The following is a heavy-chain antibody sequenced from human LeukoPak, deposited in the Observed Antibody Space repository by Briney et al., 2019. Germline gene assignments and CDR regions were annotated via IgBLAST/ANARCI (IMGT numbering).Heavy chain of an antibody. CDR1: GYTFTGYY. CDR3: ARVGENTAMVGLDY. J-gene: IGHJ4*02. CDR2: INPNSGGT. Sequence: ASVKVSCKASGYTFTGYYMHWVRQAPGQGLEWMGRINPNSGGTNYAQKFQGRVTITTDESTSTAYMELSGLRSEDTAVYYCARVGENTAMVGLDYWGQGTLVTVSS. V-gene: IGHV1-2*06. D-gene: IGHD5-18*01.